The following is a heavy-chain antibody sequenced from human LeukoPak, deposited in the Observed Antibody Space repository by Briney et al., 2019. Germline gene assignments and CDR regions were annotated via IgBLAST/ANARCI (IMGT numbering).Heavy chain of an antibody. CDR1: GFTFSSYG. CDR2: ISGSGGST. D-gene: IGHD6-19*01. Sequence: GGSLRLSCAASGFTFSSYGMSWVRQAPGKGLEWVSAISGSGGSTNYADSVKGRFTISRDNSKNTLYLQMNSLRAEDTAVYYCARESSGWYGYWGQGTLVTVSS. V-gene: IGHV3-23*01. CDR3: ARESSGWYGY. J-gene: IGHJ4*02.